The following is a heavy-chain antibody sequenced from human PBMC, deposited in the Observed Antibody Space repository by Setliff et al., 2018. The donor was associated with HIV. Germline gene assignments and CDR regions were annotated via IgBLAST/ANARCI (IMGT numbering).Heavy chain of an antibody. CDR1: GESLAGSRYS. J-gene: IGHJ6*03. V-gene: IGHV4-39*01. CDR3: ARLGDNSDWRSNYFFYYMDV. CDR2: LFHTGSS. Sequence: SETLSXTCTVSGESLAGSRYSWGWVRQSPGQGLAWLGNLFHTGSSYFNPSLKSRLTMSVDTSKDQFSLSLISMTAADSAVYYCARLGDNSDWRSNYFFYYMDVWGKGVTVTVSS. D-gene: IGHD3-22*01.